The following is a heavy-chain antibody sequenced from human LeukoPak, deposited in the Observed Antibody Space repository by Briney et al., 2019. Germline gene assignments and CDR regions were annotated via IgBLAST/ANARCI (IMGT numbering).Heavy chain of an antibody. D-gene: IGHD3-3*01. CDR3: AKGSDFWSGYFGY. J-gene: IGHJ4*02. CDR2: ILGSGSTS. CDR1: GFTFSGYT. V-gene: IGHV3-23*01. Sequence: GGSLRLSCAASGFTFSGYTMSWVRQAPGKGLEWVSSILGSGSTSYYADSVKGRFTISRDNSKNTLYLQMNSLRAEDTAVYYCAKGSDFWSGYFGYWGQGTLVTVSS.